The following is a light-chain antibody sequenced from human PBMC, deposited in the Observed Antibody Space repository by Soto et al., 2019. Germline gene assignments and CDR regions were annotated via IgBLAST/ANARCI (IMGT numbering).Light chain of an antibody. Sequence: ETVLTQSPGTMSVSPGERANLSCRASQSLKGNLLAWYLQKPGQAPKVLIYGASNRATGIPDRFSGSGSGTDFTLTISRLEPEDFAVYYCQQYSTSPRTFGQGTRLEIK. CDR2: GAS. CDR1: QSLKGNL. V-gene: IGKV3-20*01. CDR3: QQYSTSPRT. J-gene: IGKJ2*01.